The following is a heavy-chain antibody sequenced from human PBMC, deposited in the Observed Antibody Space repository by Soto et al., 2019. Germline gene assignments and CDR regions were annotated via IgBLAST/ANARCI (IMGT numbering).Heavy chain of an antibody. Sequence: GALRLSCAASGFTFSSYSMNWVRQAPGKGLEWVAVISYDGSNKYYADSVKGRFTISRDNSKNTLYLQMNSLRAEDTAVYYCAKDARSGWYYFDYLGQGNLVTVS. CDR1: GFTFSSYS. D-gene: IGHD6-19*01. CDR2: ISYDGSNK. V-gene: IGHV3-30*18. CDR3: AKDARSGWYYFDY. J-gene: IGHJ4*02.